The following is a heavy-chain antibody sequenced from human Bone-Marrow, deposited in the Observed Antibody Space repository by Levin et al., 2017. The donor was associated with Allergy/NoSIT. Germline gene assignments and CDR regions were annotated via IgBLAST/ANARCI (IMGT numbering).Heavy chain of an antibody. D-gene: IGHD2-2*01. Sequence: GGSLRLSCAASGFTFSRYSMNWVRQAPGRGLEWGSYISRSSSTISYADSVKGRFTISRDNAKNSLYLQMNSLRDEDTAVYYCARPDCSGTSCYYFFDSWGQGTLVTVSS. CDR2: ISRSSSTI. V-gene: IGHV3-48*02. CDR1: GFTFSRYS. J-gene: IGHJ4*02. CDR3: ARPDCSGTSCYYFFDS.